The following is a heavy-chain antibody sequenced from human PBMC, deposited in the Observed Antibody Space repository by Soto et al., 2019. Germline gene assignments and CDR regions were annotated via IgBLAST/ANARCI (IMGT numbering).Heavy chain of an antibody. J-gene: IGHJ3*02. V-gene: IGHV1-69*13. CDR2: IIPLFGTP. Sequence: SVKVSCKASGGIFSTYAISWLRQAPGQGLEWMGGIIPLFGTPNYAQRFQGRVTITADESTSTAYMELSSLRSEDTAVYYCAADGSLVGASDYAFDIWGQGTMVTVSS. CDR1: GGIFSTYA. CDR3: AADGSLVGASDYAFDI. D-gene: IGHD1-26*01.